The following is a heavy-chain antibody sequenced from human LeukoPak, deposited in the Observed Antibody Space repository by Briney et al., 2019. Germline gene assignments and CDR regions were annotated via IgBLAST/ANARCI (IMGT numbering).Heavy chain of an antibody. Sequence: ASEKVSCKASGYTFTGYYMHWGRQAPGQGLEWRGWINPNSGGTNYAQKFQGRVTMTRETSISTAYMELSRLRSDDTAVYYCARAFGYGAAAGTFGYWGQGTLVTVSS. CDR2: INPNSGGT. J-gene: IGHJ4*02. V-gene: IGHV1-2*02. CDR1: GYTFTGYY. CDR3: ARAFGYGAAAGTFGY. D-gene: IGHD6-13*01.